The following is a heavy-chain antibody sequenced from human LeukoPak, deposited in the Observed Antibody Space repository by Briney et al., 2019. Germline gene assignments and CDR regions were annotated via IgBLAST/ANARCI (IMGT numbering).Heavy chain of an antibody. CDR1: GFTFSSYA. Sequence: GGSLRLSCAASGFTFSSYAMSWVRQAPGKWLEWVSGISGSGGSTYYADSVKGRFTISRDNSKSTLFLQMNSLRAEDTAVYYCAKKEIAEAFDYWGQGTLVTVSS. CDR2: ISGSGGST. CDR3: AKKEIAEAFDY. V-gene: IGHV3-23*01. D-gene: IGHD6-13*01. J-gene: IGHJ4*02.